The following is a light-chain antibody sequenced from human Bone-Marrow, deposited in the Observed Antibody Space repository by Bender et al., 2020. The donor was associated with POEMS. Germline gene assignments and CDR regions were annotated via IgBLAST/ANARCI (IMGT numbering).Light chain of an antibody. CDR1: TSDVGGYNL. Sequence: QSALTQPASMSGSPGQSITISCTGTTSDVGGYNLVSWYQHPPGKAPRLIIYDVSKRPSGVSDRFAGSKSGNTASLTISGLQAEDEAEYFCYSYGGSSAAPFGGGTKLTVL. CDR3: YSYGGSSAAP. J-gene: IGLJ2*01. V-gene: IGLV2-23*02. CDR2: DVS.